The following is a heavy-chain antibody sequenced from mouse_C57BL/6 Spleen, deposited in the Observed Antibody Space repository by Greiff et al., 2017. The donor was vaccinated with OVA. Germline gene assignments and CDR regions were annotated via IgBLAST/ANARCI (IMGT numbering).Heavy chain of an antibody. V-gene: IGHV1-69*01. D-gene: IGHD1-1*01. J-gene: IGHJ4*01. CDR3: ARERITTVVNSTSYYAMDY. CDR2: IDPSDSYT. CDR1: GYTFTSYW. Sequence: QVQLQQPGAELVRPGSSVKLSCKASGYTFTSYWMHWVKQRPGQGLEWIGEIDPSDSYTNYNQKFKGKSTLTVDKSSSTAYMQLSSLTSEDSAVYYGARERITTVVNSTSYYAMDYGGQGTSVTVSS.